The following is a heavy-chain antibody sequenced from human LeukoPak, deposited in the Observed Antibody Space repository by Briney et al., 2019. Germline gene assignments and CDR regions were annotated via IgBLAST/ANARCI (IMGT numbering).Heavy chain of an antibody. CDR1: GASVSSDTYY. CDR2: VRSSGST. CDR3: ARGVLVGATGHHFAY. Sequence: TSETLSLTCTVSGASVSSDTYYWSWMRQPPGEGLEWIGYVRSSGSTNYNPSLKSRVAILVDTPKNQFTLNLSSVTAADTAVYYCARGVLVGATGHHFAYWGQGALVTVSS. D-gene: IGHD2-8*02. J-gene: IGHJ4*02. V-gene: IGHV4-61*01.